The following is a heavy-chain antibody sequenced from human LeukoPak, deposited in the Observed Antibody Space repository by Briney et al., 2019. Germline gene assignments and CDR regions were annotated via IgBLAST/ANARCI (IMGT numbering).Heavy chain of an antibody. CDR1: GFTFSSYS. CDR3: ARPLYQSYYDILTGYYFDY. J-gene: IGHJ4*02. Sequence: NTGGSLRLSCAASGFTFSSYSMNWVRQAPGKGLEWVSSISSSSSYIYYADSVKGRFTISRDNAKNSLYLQMNSLRAEDTAVYYCARPLYQSYYDILTGYYFDYWGQGTLVTVSS. D-gene: IGHD3-9*01. V-gene: IGHV3-21*01. CDR2: ISSSSSYI.